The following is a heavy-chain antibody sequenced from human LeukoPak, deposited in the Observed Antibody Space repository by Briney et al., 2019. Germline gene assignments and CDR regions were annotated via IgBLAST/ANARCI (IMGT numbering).Heavy chain of an antibody. D-gene: IGHD2-15*01. Sequence: GGSLRLSCAASGFTFSSYSMNWVRQAPGKGLEWVSSISSSSSYIYYADSVKGRFTISRDNAKNPLYLQTNSLRAEDTAVYYCARGQTGYCSGGSCFATDYWGQGTLVTVSS. V-gene: IGHV3-21*01. CDR2: ISSSSSYI. CDR3: ARGQTGYCSGGSCFATDY. J-gene: IGHJ4*02. CDR1: GFTFSSYS.